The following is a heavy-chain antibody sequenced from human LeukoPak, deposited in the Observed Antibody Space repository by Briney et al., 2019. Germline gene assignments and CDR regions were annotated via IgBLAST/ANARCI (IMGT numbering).Heavy chain of an antibody. CDR2: IRPGNSET. CDR3: ARQADGDKPRDY. V-gene: IGHV5-51*01. Sequence: GESLKISCKGSGYRFTSYWIVWVRQMPGKGLEWMGIIRPGNSETRYSPSFQGQVTFSVDRSITTAYLQWSSLKASDTAIYYCARQADGDKPRDYWGQGTLVTVSS. D-gene: IGHD5-24*01. CDR1: GYRFTSYW. J-gene: IGHJ4*02.